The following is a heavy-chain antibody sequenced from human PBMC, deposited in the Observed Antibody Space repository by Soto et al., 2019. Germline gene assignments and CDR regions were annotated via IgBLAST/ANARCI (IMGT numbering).Heavy chain of an antibody. V-gene: IGHV3-30*18. Sequence: GGSLRLSCVASGFTFSSYGMHWVRQAPGKGLKWVAIISYDESNTYYADSVKGRFTISRDNSKNTLYLQMNSLRAEDTSVYYCAKEGGLSGSYYISSSYYFDYWGQGTLVTVSS. CDR1: GFTFSSYG. CDR2: ISYDESNT. CDR3: AKEGGLSGSYYISSSYYFDY. D-gene: IGHD1-26*01. J-gene: IGHJ4*02.